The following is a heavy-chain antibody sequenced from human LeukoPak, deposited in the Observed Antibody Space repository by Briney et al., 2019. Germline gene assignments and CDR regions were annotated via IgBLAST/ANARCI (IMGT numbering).Heavy chain of an antibody. CDR1: GFTFSSYG. Sequence: GGSLRLSCAASGFTFSSYGMHWVRQAPGKGLEWVAVIWYDGSYTYYAESVKGRFTISRDNSRNTLYLQMSSLRAEDTAVYYCAKGPPVFEVTTLGYYYMDVWDKGTAVTVSS. D-gene: IGHD4-11*01. V-gene: IGHV3-33*06. J-gene: IGHJ6*03. CDR2: IWYDGSYT. CDR3: AKGPPVFEVTTLGYYYMDV.